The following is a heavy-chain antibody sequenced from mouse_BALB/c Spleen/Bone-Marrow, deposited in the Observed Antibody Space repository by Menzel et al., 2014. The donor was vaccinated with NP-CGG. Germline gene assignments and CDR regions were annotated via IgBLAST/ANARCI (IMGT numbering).Heavy chain of an antibody. V-gene: IGHV1S56*01. CDR2: IYPGNVNT. J-gene: IGHJ3*01. Sequence: QVHVKQSGPELVKPGASVRISCKASGYTFTSYYIHWVKQRPGQGLEWIGWIYPGNVNTKYNEKFKDKATLTADKSSSTAYMQLKSLTSEDSAVYFCARGGYDEAWFTYWGQGTLVTVSA. CDR3: ARGGYDEAWFTY. CDR1: GYTFTSYY. D-gene: IGHD2-14*01.